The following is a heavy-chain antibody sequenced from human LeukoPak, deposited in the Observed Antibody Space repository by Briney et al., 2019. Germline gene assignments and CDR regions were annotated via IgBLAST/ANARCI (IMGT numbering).Heavy chain of an antibody. Sequence: SETLSLTCTVSGDSISSFYWNWIRQPPGEGLEWAAYITYSGSTNYNPSLKSRVTISVDTSKNQFSLQLNSVTAADTAVYYCATMPKTTGTCWFDYWGRGTLVTVSS. V-gene: IGHV4-59*01. J-gene: IGHJ4*02. CDR3: ATMPKTTGTCWFDY. D-gene: IGHD4-17*01. CDR1: GDSISSFY. CDR2: ITYSGST.